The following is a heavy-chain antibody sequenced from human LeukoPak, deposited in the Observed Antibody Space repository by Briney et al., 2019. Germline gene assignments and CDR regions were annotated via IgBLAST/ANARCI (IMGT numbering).Heavy chain of an antibody. CDR2: IYYSGST. V-gene: IGHV4-39*07. CDR3: ARGNWNDIVGYYFDY. J-gene: IGHJ4*02. CDR1: GGSISSSSYY. D-gene: IGHD1-1*01. Sequence: SETLSLTCTVSGGSISSSSYYWGWIRQPPGKGLEWIGCIYYSGSTYYNPSLKSRITISVDTSKNQFSLKLSSVTAADTAVYYCARGNWNDIVGYYFDYWGQGTLVTVSS.